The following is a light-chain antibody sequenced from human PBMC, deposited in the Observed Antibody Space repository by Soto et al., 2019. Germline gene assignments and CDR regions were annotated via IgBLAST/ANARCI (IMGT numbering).Light chain of an antibody. Sequence: QSALTQPTSVSGSPGQSITISCTGTSSDIGGYNHVSWYQQHPGKAPKLMIYDVSDRPSGVSDRFSGSKSGNTASLGITGLQTGDEADYHCGTWDTSLSVCYVFGTGTKVTVL. CDR3: GTWDTSLSVCYV. CDR1: SSDIGGYNH. CDR2: DVS. J-gene: IGLJ1*01. V-gene: IGLV2-14*03.